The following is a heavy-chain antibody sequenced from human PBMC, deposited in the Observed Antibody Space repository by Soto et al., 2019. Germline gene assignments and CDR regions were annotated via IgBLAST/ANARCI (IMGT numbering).Heavy chain of an antibody. CDR2: IYYSGST. D-gene: IGHD5-12*01. Sequence: SETLSLTCTVSGGSISSYYWSWIRQPPGKGLEWIGYIYYSGSTNYNPSLKSRVTISVDTSKNQFSLKLSSVTAADTAVYYCARGDGYSGYDVNFDYWGQGTLVTVSS. CDR1: GGSISSYY. CDR3: ARGDGYSGYDVNFDY. V-gene: IGHV4-59*01. J-gene: IGHJ4*02.